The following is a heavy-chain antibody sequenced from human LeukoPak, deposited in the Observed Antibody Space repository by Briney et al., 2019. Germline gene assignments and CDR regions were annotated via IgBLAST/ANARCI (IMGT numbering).Heavy chain of an antibody. D-gene: IGHD6-25*01. V-gene: IGHV1-46*01. J-gene: IGHJ4*02. Sequence: ASVKVSCKASGYTFTGYYMHWVRQAPGQGLEWMGIINPSGGSTSYAQKFQGRVTMTRDTSTSTVYMELSSLRSEDTAVYYCARDQDSSGWHGFTGIKTPKYYFDYWGQGTLVTVSS. CDR1: GYTFTGYY. CDR3: ARDQDSSGWHGFTGIKTPKYYFDY. CDR2: INPSGGST.